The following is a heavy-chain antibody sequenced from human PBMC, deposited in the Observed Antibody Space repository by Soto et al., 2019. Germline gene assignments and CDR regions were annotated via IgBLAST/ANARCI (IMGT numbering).Heavy chain of an antibody. CDR2: ISGSGGST. CDR3: AKDRADSSPYPRGYYFDY. Sequence: GGSLRLSCAASGFTFSSYAMSWVRQAPGKGLEWVSAISGSGGSTYYADSVKGRFTISRDNSKNTLYLQMNSLRAEDTAVYYCAKDRADSSPYPRGYYFDYWGQGTLVTVYS. D-gene: IGHD6-6*01. V-gene: IGHV3-23*01. CDR1: GFTFSSYA. J-gene: IGHJ4*02.